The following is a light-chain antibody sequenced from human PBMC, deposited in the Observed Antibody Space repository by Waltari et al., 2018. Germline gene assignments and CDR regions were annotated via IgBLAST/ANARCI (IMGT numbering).Light chain of an antibody. V-gene: IGKV1-39*01. J-gene: IGKJ4*01. Sequence: DIQMTQSPSSLSASVGDRVTITCRASQPISNFLHWYQQKPGKAPKFLIHAAFTLQAGVPSRFAGSGSGTECTLTINNLQPEDFATYYCQQSYMTPLTFGGGTNVESK. CDR2: AAF. CDR1: QPISNF. CDR3: QQSYMTPLT.